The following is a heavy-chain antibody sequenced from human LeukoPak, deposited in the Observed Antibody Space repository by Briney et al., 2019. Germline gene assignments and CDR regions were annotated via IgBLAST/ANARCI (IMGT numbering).Heavy chain of an antibody. CDR2: ISGSGGNT. CDR3: ATRFGVARTLGAFDI. Sequence: QTGGPLSPPCAAPGFTFSSYAMTWVRKAPGKGLEWVSAISGSGGNTHYADSVKGRFTISRDNSKNTLYLQMNSLRAEDTAVYYCATRFGVARTLGAFDIWGQGTMVTVSS. J-gene: IGHJ3*02. D-gene: IGHD3-10*01. CDR1: GFTFSSYA. V-gene: IGHV3-23*01.